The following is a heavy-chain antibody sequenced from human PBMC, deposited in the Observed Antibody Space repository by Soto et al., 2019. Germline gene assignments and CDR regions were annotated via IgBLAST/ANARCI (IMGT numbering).Heavy chain of an antibody. Sequence: ASVKGYCNSAGYANPIYEVNWVREAKGQAVEGMGWMNPNSGNTGYAQKFQGRVTMTRNTSISTDYMELSSLRSEDTAVYYCARADCSRTSCYSKDYYYGMDVWRQGTTVPVSS. J-gene: IGHJ6*02. CDR3: ARADCSRTSCYSKDYYYGMDV. D-gene: IGHD2-2*02. CDR1: GYANPIYE. V-gene: IGHV1-8*01. CDR2: MNPNSGNT.